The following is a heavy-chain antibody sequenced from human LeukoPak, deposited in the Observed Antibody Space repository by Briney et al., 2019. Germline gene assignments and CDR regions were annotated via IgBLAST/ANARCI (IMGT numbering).Heavy chain of an antibody. Sequence: ASVKVSCKASGYTFTSYGISWVRQAPGQGLEWMGWISAYNGNTNYAQKLQGRVTMTTDTSTSTAYMELRSLRSDDTAVYCCARVATGKGYNWFDPWGQGTLVTVSS. CDR2: ISAYNGNT. J-gene: IGHJ5*02. V-gene: IGHV1-18*01. D-gene: IGHD1-1*01. CDR1: GYTFTSYG. CDR3: ARVATGKGYNWFDP.